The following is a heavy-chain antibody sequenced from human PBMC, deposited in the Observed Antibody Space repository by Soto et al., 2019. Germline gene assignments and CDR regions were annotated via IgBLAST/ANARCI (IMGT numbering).Heavy chain of an antibody. CDR3: ARVYGGFDY. CDR1: GGSISSYY. J-gene: IGHJ4*02. Sequence: PSETLSLTCTVSGGSISSYYWSWIRQPPGKGLEWIGYIYCSGSTNYNPSLKSRVTISVDTSKNQFSLKLSSVTAADTAVYYCARVYGGFDYWGQGTLVTVSS. D-gene: IGHD4-17*01. CDR2: IYCSGST. V-gene: IGHV4-59*01.